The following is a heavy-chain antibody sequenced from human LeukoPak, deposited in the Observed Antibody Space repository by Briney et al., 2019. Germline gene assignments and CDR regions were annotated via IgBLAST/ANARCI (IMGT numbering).Heavy chain of an antibody. J-gene: IGHJ3*02. D-gene: IGHD3-9*01. CDR3: ATEMTDYDILTGYYTRGAFDI. Sequence: DPSETLSLTCAVYGGSFSGYYWSWIRQPPGKGLEWLGEINHSGSTNYNPSPKSRVTISVDTSKNQFSLKLSSVTAADTAVYYCATEMTDYDILTGYYTRGAFDIWGQGTMVTVSS. CDR1: GGSFSGYY. V-gene: IGHV4-34*01. CDR2: INHSGST.